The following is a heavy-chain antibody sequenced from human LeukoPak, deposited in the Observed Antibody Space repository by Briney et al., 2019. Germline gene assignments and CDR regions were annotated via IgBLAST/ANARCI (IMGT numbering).Heavy chain of an antibody. CDR3: ARHSEQQLASNNYFDY. CDR2: IYYSGST. CDR1: GGSISSYY. D-gene: IGHD6-13*01. V-gene: IGHV4-59*08. J-gene: IGHJ4*02. Sequence: SETLSLTCTVSGGSISSYYWSWIRQPPGKGLEWIGYIYYSGSTNYNPSLKSRVTISVDTSKNQFSLKLSSVTAADTAVYYCARHSEQQLASNNYFDYWAREPWSPSPQ.